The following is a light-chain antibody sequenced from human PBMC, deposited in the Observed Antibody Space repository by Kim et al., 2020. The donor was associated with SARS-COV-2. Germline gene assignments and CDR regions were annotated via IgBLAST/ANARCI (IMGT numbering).Light chain of an antibody. CDR3: KQYNSWPRGT. CDR1: QSVSSN. V-gene: IGKV3-15*01. Sequence: EIVMTQSPATLSVSPGERATLSCRASQSVSSNLAWYQHKAGQSPSLLIYDASTRATGVPARFSGSGSGTEFTLTISSLQSEDFALYYCKQYNSWPRGTFGQGTKLEI. CDR2: DAS. J-gene: IGKJ2*02.